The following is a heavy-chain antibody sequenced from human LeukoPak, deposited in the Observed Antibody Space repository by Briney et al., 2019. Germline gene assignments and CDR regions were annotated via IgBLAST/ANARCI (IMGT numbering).Heavy chain of an antibody. Sequence: PGGSLRLSCAASGFTFSSYWMSWVRQAPGKGLEWVANIKQDRSEKYYVDSVKGRFTISRDNAKNSLYLQMNSLRAEDTAVYYCARSRFLEWYWRYFDYWGQGTLVTVSS. D-gene: IGHD3-3*01. V-gene: IGHV3-7*01. CDR3: ARSRFLEWYWRYFDY. CDR1: GFTFSSYW. CDR2: IKQDRSEK. J-gene: IGHJ4*02.